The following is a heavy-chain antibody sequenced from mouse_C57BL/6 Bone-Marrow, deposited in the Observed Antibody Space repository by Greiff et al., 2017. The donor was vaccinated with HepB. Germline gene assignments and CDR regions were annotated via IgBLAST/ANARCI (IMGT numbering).Heavy chain of an antibody. V-gene: IGHV1-85*01. CDR2: IYPRDGST. CDR1: GYTFTSYD. J-gene: IGHJ4*01. D-gene: IGHD1-1*01. Sequence: QVQLKQSGPELVKPGASVKLSCKASGYTFTSYDINWVKQRPGQGLEWIGWIYPRDGSTKYNEKFKGKATLTVDTSSSAAYMELHSLTSEDSAVYFCARERGLRYQLRGWAMDYWGQGTSVTVSS. CDR3: ARERGLRYQLRGWAMDY.